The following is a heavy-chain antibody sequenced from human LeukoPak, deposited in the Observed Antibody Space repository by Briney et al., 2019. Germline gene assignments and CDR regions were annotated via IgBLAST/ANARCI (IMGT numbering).Heavy chain of an antibody. Sequence: SETLSLTCTVSGGSISSYYWSWIRQPAGKGLEWIGRIYTSGSTNYNPSLKSRVTMSVDTSKNQFSLKLSSVTAADTAVYYCARAPRILSRTYFDYWGQGTLVTVSS. J-gene: IGHJ4*02. CDR1: GGSISSYY. V-gene: IGHV4-4*07. CDR3: ARAPRILSRTYFDY. D-gene: IGHD2-15*01. CDR2: IYTSGST.